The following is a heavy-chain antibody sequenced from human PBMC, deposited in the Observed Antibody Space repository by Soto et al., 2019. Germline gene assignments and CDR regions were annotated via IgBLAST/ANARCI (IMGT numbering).Heavy chain of an antibody. J-gene: IGHJ5*02. CDR2: IYYSGST. D-gene: IGHD2-2*01. CDR1: GGSISSGGYY. CDR3: ARDYLDCSSTSCYNWFDP. V-gene: IGHV4-31*03. Sequence: PSETLSLTCTVSGGSISSGGYYWSWIRQHPGKGLEWTGYIYYSGSTYYNPSLKSRVTISVDTSKNQFSLKLSSVTAADTAVYYCARDYLDCSSTSCYNWFDPWGQGTLVTVSS.